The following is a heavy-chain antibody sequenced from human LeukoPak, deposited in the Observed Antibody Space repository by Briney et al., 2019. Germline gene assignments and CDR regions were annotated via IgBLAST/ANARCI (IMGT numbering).Heavy chain of an antibody. CDR1: GFTFSSYG. Sequence: GGSLRLSCAASGFTFSSYGMHWVRQAPGKGLEWVAFIRYDGSNKYYADSVKGRFTISRDNSKNTLYLQMNSLRAEDTAVYYCAKDRGAEYQLLTFDYWGQGTLVTVSS. D-gene: IGHD2-2*01. J-gene: IGHJ4*02. CDR2: IRYDGSNK. CDR3: AKDRGAEYQLLTFDY. V-gene: IGHV3-30*02.